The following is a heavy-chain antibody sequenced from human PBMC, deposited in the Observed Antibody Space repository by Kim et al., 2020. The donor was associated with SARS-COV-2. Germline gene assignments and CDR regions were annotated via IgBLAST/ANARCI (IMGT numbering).Heavy chain of an antibody. J-gene: IGHJ1*01. D-gene: IGHD2-21*02. CDR1: GGSFSGYY. V-gene: IGHV4-34*01. CDR3: AREHIVVVTAPSQIAEYFQH. CDR2: INHSGST. Sequence: SETLSLTCAVYGGSFSGYYCSWIRQPPGKGLEWIGEINHSGSTNYNPSLKSRVTISVDTSKNQFSLKLSSVTAADTAVYYCAREHIVVVTAPSQIAEYFQHWGQGTLVTVSS.